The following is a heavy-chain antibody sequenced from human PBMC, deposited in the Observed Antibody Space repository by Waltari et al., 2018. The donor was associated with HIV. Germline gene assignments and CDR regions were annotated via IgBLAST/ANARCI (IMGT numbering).Heavy chain of an antibody. CDR3: ARGSLYCSAGSCYPFSFDY. Sequence: QVHLQQWGAGLLKPSETLSLTCAVYGGSFSGHYLNWIRQPPGKGLEWIGEINHSGSTNYNPSRWGRVSISIDTSKNQFSLKLTSVTAADTAVYYCARGSLYCSAGSCYPFSFDYWGQGILVAVSS. CDR2: INHSGST. J-gene: IGHJ4*02. V-gene: IGHV4-34*01. CDR1: GGSFSGHY. D-gene: IGHD2-15*01.